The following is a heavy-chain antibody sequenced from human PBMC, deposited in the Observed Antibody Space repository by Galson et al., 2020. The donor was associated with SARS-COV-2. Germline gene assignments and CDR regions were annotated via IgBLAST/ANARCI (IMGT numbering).Heavy chain of an antibody. CDR1: GGSIKNYY. J-gene: IGHJ6*02. D-gene: IGHD3-22*01. CDR2: IYYTGST. V-gene: IGHV4-59*08. CDR3: ARTMVVVSYHMDV. Sequence: ETSETLSLTCTVSGGSIKNYYWSWIRQPPGKGPEWIGIIYYTGSTNYNPSLKSRVTISVDTSENQVSLKLNSVTAADTAVYYCARTMVVVSYHMDVWGQGTAVAVSS.